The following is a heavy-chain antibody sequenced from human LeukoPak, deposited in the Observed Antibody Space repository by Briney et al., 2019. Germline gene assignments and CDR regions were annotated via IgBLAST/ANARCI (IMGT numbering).Heavy chain of an antibody. D-gene: IGHD4-23*01. V-gene: IGHV1-2*02. Sequence: GASVKVSCKASGYTFTGYYMHWVRQAPGQGLEGMGWINPNSGGTNYAQKFQGRVTMTRDTSISTAYMELSRLRSDDTAVYYCAREDPTTVVSDYWGQGTLVTVSS. CDR2: INPNSGGT. J-gene: IGHJ4*02. CDR1: GYTFTGYY. CDR3: AREDPTTVVSDY.